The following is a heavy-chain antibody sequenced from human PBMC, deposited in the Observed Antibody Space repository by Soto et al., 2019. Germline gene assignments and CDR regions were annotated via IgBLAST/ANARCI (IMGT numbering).Heavy chain of an antibody. V-gene: IGHV3-30*18. CDR2: ISGDGSRT. CDR1: GFTFSNDG. D-gene: IGHD2-21*01. Sequence: QVQLVESGGGLVQPGRSLRLACVASGFTFSNDGMHWVRQAPGKGLEWVADISGDGSRTYYGDSVKGRFTISRDNSKTTLHLQMNSRSAEDTAVYYCAKGCSRGDYCVYFDFWGQGVLVTVSS. J-gene: IGHJ4*02. CDR3: AKGCSRGDYCVYFDF.